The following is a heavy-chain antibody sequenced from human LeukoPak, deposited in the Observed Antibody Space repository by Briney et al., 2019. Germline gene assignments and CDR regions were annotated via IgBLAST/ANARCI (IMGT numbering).Heavy chain of an antibody. CDR2: INPSGGST. CDR3: ARGERDFDY. CDR1: GYTFTSYY. J-gene: IGHJ4*02. V-gene: IGHV1-46*01. D-gene: IGHD5-24*01. Sequence: ASVKGSCKASGYTFTSYYIHWVRQAPGQGLQWMGIINPSGGSTSYAQNAQKFQGRVTMTSDTSTSTVYMELSSLRSEDTAVYYCARGERDFDYWGQGTLVAVSS.